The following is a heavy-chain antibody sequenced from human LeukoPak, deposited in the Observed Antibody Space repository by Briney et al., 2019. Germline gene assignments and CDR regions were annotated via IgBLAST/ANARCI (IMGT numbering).Heavy chain of an antibody. V-gene: IGHV4-59*01. CDR1: GGSISSYY. J-gene: IGHJ4*02. CDR2: ICYSGST. CDR3: ASIDYYDSSGYDRVFDY. Sequence: SEILSLTCTVSGGSISSYYWSWIRQPPGKGLEWIGYICYSGSTNYNPSLKSRVTISVDTSKNQFSLKLSSVTAADTAVYYCASIDYYDSSGYDRVFDYWGQGTLVTVSS. D-gene: IGHD3-22*01.